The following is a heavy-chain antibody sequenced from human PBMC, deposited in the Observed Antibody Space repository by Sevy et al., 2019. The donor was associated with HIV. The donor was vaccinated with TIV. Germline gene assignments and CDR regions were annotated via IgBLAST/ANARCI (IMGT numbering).Heavy chain of an antibody. J-gene: IGHJ6*02. CDR3: ARDKTILEGRYGMDV. CDR2: MNQDGTEK. V-gene: IGHV3-7*01. D-gene: IGHD3-3*01. Sequence: GGSLRLSCAASGFSFSSYWMTWVRQAPGKGLEWVATMNQDGTEKDYVDSVKGRFTISRDNAKNSLYLQMNSLRAEDTAVYYCARDKTILEGRYGMDVWGQGTTVTVSS. CDR1: GFSFSSYW.